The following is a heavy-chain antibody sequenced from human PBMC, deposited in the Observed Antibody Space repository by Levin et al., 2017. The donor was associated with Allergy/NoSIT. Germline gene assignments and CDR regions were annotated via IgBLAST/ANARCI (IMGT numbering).Heavy chain of an antibody. CDR2: ISASGGST. CDR3: AKDRRAGYSGYDGVFDY. J-gene: IGHJ4*02. Sequence: AASVKVSCAASGFPFTTYALGWVRQAPGQGLEWVSVISASGGSTDYADSVKGRLTISRDNSKNTLYLQMNSLRADDTAVYYCAKDRRAGYSGYDGVFDYWGQGTLVIVSS. D-gene: IGHD5-12*01. CDR1: GFPFTTYA. V-gene: IGHV3-23*01.